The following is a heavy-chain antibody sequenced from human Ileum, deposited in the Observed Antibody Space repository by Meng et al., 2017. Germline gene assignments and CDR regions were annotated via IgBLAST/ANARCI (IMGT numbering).Heavy chain of an antibody. CDR3: ARDYSGTSYRFSDY. Sequence: QVHLVQSGAEVKKPGASVMVSCKAFGYTFTSYDISWVRQAPGQGLEWMGGISVYNGNTNYAQKFQGRVTMTADTSTSTAYMELRSLRSDDTAVYYCARDYSGTSYRFSDYWGQGTLVTVSS. V-gene: IGHV1-18*01. CDR1: GYTFTSYD. D-gene: IGHD1-26*01. J-gene: IGHJ4*02. CDR2: ISVYNGNT.